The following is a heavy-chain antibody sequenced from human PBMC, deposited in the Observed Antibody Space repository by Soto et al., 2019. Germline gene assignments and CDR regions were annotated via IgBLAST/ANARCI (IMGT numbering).Heavy chain of an antibody. Sequence: GGSLRLSCAASGFTFGPFWMHWVRQAPGKGLVWVSHISGSGGSTYYADSVKGRFTISRDNSKNTLYLQMNSLRAEDTAVYYCAKENGYSSSWFEFDYWGQGTLVTVSS. CDR1: GFTFGPFW. D-gene: IGHD6-13*01. CDR2: ISGSGGST. V-gene: IGHV3-23*01. J-gene: IGHJ4*02. CDR3: AKENGYSSSWFEFDY.